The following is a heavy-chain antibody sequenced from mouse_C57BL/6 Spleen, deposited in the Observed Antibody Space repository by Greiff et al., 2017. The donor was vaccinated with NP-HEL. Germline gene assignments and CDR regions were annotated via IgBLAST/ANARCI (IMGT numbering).Heavy chain of an antibody. CDR3: ARLFDSSYYYAMDY. D-gene: IGHD2-4*01. CDR2: ISSGSSTI. Sequence: EVQLVESGGGLVKPGGSLKLSCAASGFTFSDYGMHWVRQAPEKGLEWVAYISSGSSTIYYADTVKGRFTISRDNAKNTLFLRMTSLRSEDTAMYYCARLFDSSYYYAMDYWGQGTSVTVSS. J-gene: IGHJ4*01. CDR1: GFTFSDYG. V-gene: IGHV5-17*01.